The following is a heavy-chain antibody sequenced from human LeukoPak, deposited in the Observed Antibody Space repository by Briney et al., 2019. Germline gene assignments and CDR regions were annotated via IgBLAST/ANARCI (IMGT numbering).Heavy chain of an antibody. J-gene: IGHJ3*02. V-gene: IGHV4-34*01. D-gene: IGHD6-6*01. CDR1: GGSFSGYY. CDR3: ARGYSSFLVFDI. Sequence: SETLSLTCAVYGGSFSGYYWSWIRQPPGKGLEWIGEINHSGSTNYNPSLKSRVTISVDTSKNQFSLKLSSVTAADTAVYSCARGYSSFLVFDIWGQGTMVTVSS. CDR2: INHSGST.